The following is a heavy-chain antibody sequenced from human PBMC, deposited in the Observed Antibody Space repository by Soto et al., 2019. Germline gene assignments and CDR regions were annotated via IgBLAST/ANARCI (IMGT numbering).Heavy chain of an antibody. D-gene: IGHD1-26*01. V-gene: IGHV3-23*04. CDR1: EFTFSSYG. Sequence: EVQLVESGGGLVQPGGSLRLSCVVSEFTFSSYGMSWVRQAPGKGLEWVSTISVSGDRTYYADSVKGRFTISRDNSQNTLYLQMNSLRAEDTAVYFCAKGYSGSNYALFDYWGQGTLVTVSS. J-gene: IGHJ4*02. CDR2: ISVSGDRT. CDR3: AKGYSGSNYALFDY.